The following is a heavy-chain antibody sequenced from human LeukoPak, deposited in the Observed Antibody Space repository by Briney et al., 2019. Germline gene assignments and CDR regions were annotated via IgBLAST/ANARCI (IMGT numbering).Heavy chain of an antibody. CDR3: ARDYSYRPDY. Sequence: GGSLRLSCAASGFTFSGYNMNWVRQAPGKGLEWVSDISSSGSTIYFADSVKGRFTISRDNAKNTLYLQVNSLRAEDTAVYYCARDYSYRPDYWGQGTLVTVSS. CDR2: ISSSGSTI. D-gene: IGHD5-18*01. CDR1: GFTFSGYN. J-gene: IGHJ4*02. V-gene: IGHV3-48*04.